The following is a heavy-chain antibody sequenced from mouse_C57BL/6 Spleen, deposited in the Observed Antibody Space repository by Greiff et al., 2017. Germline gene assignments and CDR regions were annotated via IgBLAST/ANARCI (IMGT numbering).Heavy chain of an antibody. CDR1: GYSFTDYN. Sequence: EVKLVESGPELVKPGASVKISCKASGYSFTDYNMNWVKQSNGKSLEWIGVINPNYGTTSYNQKFKGKATLTVDQSSSTAYMQLNSLTSEDSAVYYCAREGTTAWRFDYWGQGTTLTVSS. D-gene: IGHD1-2*01. J-gene: IGHJ2*01. CDR3: AREGTTAWRFDY. CDR2: INPNYGTT. V-gene: IGHV1-39*01.